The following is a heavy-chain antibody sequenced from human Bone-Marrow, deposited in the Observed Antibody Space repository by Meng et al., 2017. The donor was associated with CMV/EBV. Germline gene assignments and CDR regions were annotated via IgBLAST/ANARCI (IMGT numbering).Heavy chain of an antibody. Sequence: GESLKISCAASGFTFSSYGMHWVRQAPGKGLEWVAFIRYDGSNKYYADSVKGRFTISRDNSKNTLYLQMNSLRAEDTAVYYCARGGKGGCSSTSCYYYYGMDVWGQGTTVTVSS. CDR3: ARGGKGGCSSTSCYYYYGMDV. D-gene: IGHD2-2*01. V-gene: IGHV3-30*02. CDR1: GFTFSSYG. J-gene: IGHJ6*02. CDR2: IRYDGSNK.